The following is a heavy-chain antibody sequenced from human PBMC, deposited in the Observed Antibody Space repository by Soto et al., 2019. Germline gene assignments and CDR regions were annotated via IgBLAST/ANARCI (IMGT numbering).Heavy chain of an antibody. CDR1: GSTFNSYA. Sequence: GGSLRLSCAASGSTFNSYAMHWVRQPPGKGLEWVALISDDGSNEFYTDSVKGRFTISRDNAKNSLHLQMNSLRAEDTAVYYCTRDASRDSSARGWFDPWGPGTLVTVSS. CDR3: TRDASRDSSARGWFDP. J-gene: IGHJ5*02. V-gene: IGHV3-30-3*01. CDR2: ISDDGSNE. D-gene: IGHD6-13*01.